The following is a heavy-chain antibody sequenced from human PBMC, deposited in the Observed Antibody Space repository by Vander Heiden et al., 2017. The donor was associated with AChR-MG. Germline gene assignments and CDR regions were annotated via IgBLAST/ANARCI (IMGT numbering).Heavy chain of an antibody. CDR3: AAYSRITGEAPSFDY. V-gene: IGHV1-58*01. CDR1: GFTFTSSA. CDR2: IVVGSGNT. J-gene: IGHJ4*02. Sequence: QMQLVQSGPEVKKPGTSVKVSCKASGFTFTSSAVQWVRQARGQRLEWIGWIVVGSGNTNYAQKFQERVTITRDMSTSTAYMELSSLRSEDTAVYYCAAYSRITGEAPSFDYWGQGTLVTVSS. D-gene: IGHD6-13*01.